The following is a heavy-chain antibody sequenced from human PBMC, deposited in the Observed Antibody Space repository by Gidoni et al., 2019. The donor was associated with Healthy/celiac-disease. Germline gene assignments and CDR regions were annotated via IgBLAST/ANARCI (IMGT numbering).Heavy chain of an antibody. V-gene: IGHV1-69*01. CDR3: ARDGRIAGINWFDP. CDR2: IRPIFGTA. CDR1: GGTSSSYA. D-gene: IGHD6-13*01. J-gene: IGHJ5*02. Sequence: VHLLQSGAEVTNPGSSVKVSCTASGGTSSSYAISWVGQAPGQGLEWMGGIRPIFGTANYEQKVQGRVTITADESTSTAYMELSSRRSEDTAVYYCARDGRIAGINWFDPWGQGTLVTGSS.